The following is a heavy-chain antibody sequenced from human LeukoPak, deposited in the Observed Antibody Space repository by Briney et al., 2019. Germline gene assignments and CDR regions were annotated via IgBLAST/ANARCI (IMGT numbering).Heavy chain of an antibody. CDR3: ARDSGYIAVAGIDY. CDR1: GFTFSSYA. J-gene: IGHJ4*02. CDR2: IKQDGSEK. D-gene: IGHD6-19*01. V-gene: IGHV3-7*01. Sequence: GGSLRLSCAASGFTFSSYAMSWVRQAPGKGLEWVANIKQDGSEKYYVDSVKGRFTISRDNAKNSLYLQMNSLRAEDTAVYYCARDSGYIAVAGIDYWGQGTLVTVSS.